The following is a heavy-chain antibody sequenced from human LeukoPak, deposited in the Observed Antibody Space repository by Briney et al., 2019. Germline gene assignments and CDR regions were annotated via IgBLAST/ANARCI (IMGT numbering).Heavy chain of an antibody. CDR1: GGPFSGYY. D-gene: IGHD2-21*01. CDR3: AIWVVSGIRGAFDV. CDR2: INHSGST. Sequence: SESLSLTCAVYGGPFSGYYWSWIRQPPGQGLEWIGEINHSGSTNYNPSLKSRVTISVDTSKNQFSLKLSSVTAADTAVYYCAIWVVSGIRGAFDVWGQGTMVPVS. V-gene: IGHV4-34*01. J-gene: IGHJ3*01.